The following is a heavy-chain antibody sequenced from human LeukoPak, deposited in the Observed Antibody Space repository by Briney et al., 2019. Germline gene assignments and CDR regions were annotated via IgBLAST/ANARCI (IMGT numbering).Heavy chain of an antibody. V-gene: IGHV4-34*01. CDR1: GGSFSGYY. Sequence: SETLSLTCAVYGGSFSGYYWSWIRQPPGKGLEWIGEINHGGSTNYNPSLKSRVTISVDTSKNQFSLKLSSVTAADTAVYYCASKKAWGQGTLVTVSS. CDR3: ASKKA. J-gene: IGHJ4*02. CDR2: INHGGST.